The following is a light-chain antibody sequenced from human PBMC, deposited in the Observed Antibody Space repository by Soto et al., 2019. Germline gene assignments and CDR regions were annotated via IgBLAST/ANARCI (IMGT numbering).Light chain of an antibody. CDR2: DVS. V-gene: IGLV2-11*01. CDR3: CSYAGSPRYV. J-gene: IGLJ1*01. Sequence: QSALTQPRSVSGSPGQSVTISCTGTSSYVGGYNYVSWYQQHPGKAPKVMIYDVSERPSGVPDRFSGSKSGNTASLTISGLQAEDEADYYCCSYAGSPRYVFGTGTKLTAL. CDR1: SSYVGGYNY.